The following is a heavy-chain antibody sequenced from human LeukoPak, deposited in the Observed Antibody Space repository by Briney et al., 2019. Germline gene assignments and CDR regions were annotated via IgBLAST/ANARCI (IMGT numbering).Heavy chain of an antibody. CDR1: GFTVSNNY. Sequence: PGGSLRLSCAASGFTVSNNYMTWVRQAPGKGPEWVSVIYSGGSTYYADSVKGRFTISRDNSKNTLYLQMNSLRAEDTAVYYCAREAPGGNYFDYWGQGTLVTVSS. V-gene: IGHV3-53*01. J-gene: IGHJ4*02. CDR2: IYSGGST. CDR3: AREAPGGNYFDY. D-gene: IGHD4-23*01.